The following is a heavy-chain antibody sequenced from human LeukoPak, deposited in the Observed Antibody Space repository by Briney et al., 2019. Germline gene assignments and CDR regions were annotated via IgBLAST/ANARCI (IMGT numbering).Heavy chain of an antibody. CDR1: GFTFSSYA. D-gene: IGHD6-19*01. Sequence: GGSLRLSCAASGFTFSSYAMHWVRQAPGKGLEWVAVISYDGSNKYYADSVKGRFTISRDNAKNSLYLQMNSLRAEDMALYYCAKDGIPGTLAVAGTTYLHYWGQGTLVTVSS. J-gene: IGHJ4*02. CDR3: AKDGIPGTLAVAGTTYLHY. CDR2: ISYDGSNK. V-gene: IGHV3-30*04.